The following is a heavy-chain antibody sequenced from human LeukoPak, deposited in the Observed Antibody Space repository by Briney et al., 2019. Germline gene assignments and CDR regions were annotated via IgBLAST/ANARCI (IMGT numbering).Heavy chain of an antibody. D-gene: IGHD3-16*01. Sequence: GGSLRLSCVASEFTISGYWMTWVRQAPGKGLEWVANIKPDGSEKTYVDSVKGRFTISRDNVKNSIFLQMNSLRVEDTAMYYCARDGGTDWYDPWGQGTLVSVSS. J-gene: IGHJ5*02. CDR3: ARDGGTDWYDP. CDR1: EFTISGYW. V-gene: IGHV3-7*01. CDR2: IKPDGSEK.